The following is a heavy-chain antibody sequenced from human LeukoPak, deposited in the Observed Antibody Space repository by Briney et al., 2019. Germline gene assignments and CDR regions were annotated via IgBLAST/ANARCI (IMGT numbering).Heavy chain of an antibody. J-gene: IGHJ4*02. Sequence: PSETLSLTCAVYGGLFRGYYWSWIRQPPRKGLEWSGEINHSGSTNYNPSLKSRVTISVDTSKNQFSLKLSSVTAADTAVYYCARGRGGATIYWGQGTLVTVSS. CDR2: INHSGST. CDR3: ARGRGGATIY. V-gene: IGHV4-34*01. CDR1: GGLFRGYY. D-gene: IGHD1-26*01.